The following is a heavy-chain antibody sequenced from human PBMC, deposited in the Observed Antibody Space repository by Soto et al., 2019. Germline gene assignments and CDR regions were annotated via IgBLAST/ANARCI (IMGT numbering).Heavy chain of an antibody. CDR3: ADDVGATARAFDY. Sequence: QVQLVQSGAEVKKPGSSVKVSCKASGGTFSTYAISWVRQAPGQGLEGMGGVIPIFDTVNYAQRFQGRVTITADESTTTVYMELRSLGSEDTAVYYCADDVGATARAFDYWGQGTLVTVSS. J-gene: IGHJ4*02. CDR2: VIPIFDTV. CDR1: GGTFSTYA. V-gene: IGHV1-69*01. D-gene: IGHD1-26*01.